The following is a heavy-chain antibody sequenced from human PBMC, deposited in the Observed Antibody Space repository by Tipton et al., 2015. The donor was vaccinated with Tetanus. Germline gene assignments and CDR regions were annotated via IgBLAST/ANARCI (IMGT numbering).Heavy chain of an antibody. CDR2: SWYDSTDK. CDR3: AREADCSGGSCFSGDFDN. D-gene: IGHD2-15*01. V-gene: IGHV3-33*01. J-gene: IGHJ4*02. CDR1: GFIFSSYG. Sequence: SLRLSCAASGFIFSSYGIHWVRQAPGKGLEWVAVSWYDSTDKYYADSVKGRFTISRDNSKNTLYLQMNSLRAGDTAVYYCAREADCSGGSCFSGDFDNWGQGTQVTVSS.